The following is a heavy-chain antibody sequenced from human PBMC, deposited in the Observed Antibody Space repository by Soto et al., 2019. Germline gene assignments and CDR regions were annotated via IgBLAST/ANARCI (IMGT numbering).Heavy chain of an antibody. V-gene: IGHV1-69*13. CDR2: IIPIFGTA. J-gene: IGHJ6*02. Sequence: SVKVSCEASGGTVSSYSISWVRQAPGQGLEWMGGIIPIFGTANYAQKFQGRVTITADESTSTAYMELSSLRSEDTAVYYCARALRRTYYYYYGMDVWGQGTTVTVSS. CDR3: ARALRRTYYYYYGMDV. CDR1: GGTVSSYS.